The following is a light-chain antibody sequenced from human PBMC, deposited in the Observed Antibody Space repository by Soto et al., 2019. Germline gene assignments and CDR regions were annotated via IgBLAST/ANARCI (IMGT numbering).Light chain of an antibody. V-gene: IGKV3-11*01. CDR3: QQRSNWPRLT. J-gene: IGKJ4*01. CDR1: QSVSSY. CDR2: DVS. Sequence: EIVLTQSPATLSLSPGERATLSCRASQSVSSYLAWYQQKPGQAPRLLIYDVSNRAIGIPARFSGSGSGTDFTLTISSLQPEDFAVYFCQQRSNWPRLTFGGGTKVDIK.